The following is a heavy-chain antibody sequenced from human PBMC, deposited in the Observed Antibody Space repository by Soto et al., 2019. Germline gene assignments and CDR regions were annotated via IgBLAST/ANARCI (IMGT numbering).Heavy chain of an antibody. J-gene: IGHJ4*02. CDR2: IIPIFGTA. CDR1: GGTFSSYA. V-gene: IGHV1-69*13. D-gene: IGHD4-4*01. Sequence: SVKVSCKASGGTFSSYAISWVRQAPGQGLEWMGGIIPIFGTANYAQKFQGRVTITADESTSTAYVELSSLRSEDTAVYYCARGYRTVTLDGDYWGQGTLVTVSS. CDR3: ARGYRTVTLDGDY.